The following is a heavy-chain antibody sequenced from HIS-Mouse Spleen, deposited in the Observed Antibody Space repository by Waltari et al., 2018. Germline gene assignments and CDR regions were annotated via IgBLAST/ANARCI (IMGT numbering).Heavy chain of an antibody. J-gene: IGHJ2*01. V-gene: IGHV4-39*07. Sequence: QLQLQESGPGLVKPSETLSLTCTVSGGSISSSRYYWGWLRQPPGKGLGWIGSIYYRGSTYYNPSLKSRVTISVDTSKNQFSLKLSSVTAADTAVYYCAREIPYSSSWYDWYFDLWGRGTLVTVSS. CDR2: IYYRGST. CDR3: AREIPYSSSWYDWYFDL. CDR1: GGSISSSRYY. D-gene: IGHD6-13*01.